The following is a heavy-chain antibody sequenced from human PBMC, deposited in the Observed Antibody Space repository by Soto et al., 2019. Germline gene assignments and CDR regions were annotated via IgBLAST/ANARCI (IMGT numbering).Heavy chain of an antibody. CDR3: ASRDPGTSVDY. V-gene: IGHV4-4*02. CDR2: IYRTGST. CDR1: GGSFTSNNW. J-gene: IGHJ4*02. Sequence: SESMSLTCAVSGGSFTSNNWWTWVRQPPGQGLEWIGEIYRTGSTNYNPSLKSRVTISLDKSENQFSLKVTSLTAADTAVYYCASRDPGTSVDYWGQGTLVTVSS. D-gene: IGHD1-7*01.